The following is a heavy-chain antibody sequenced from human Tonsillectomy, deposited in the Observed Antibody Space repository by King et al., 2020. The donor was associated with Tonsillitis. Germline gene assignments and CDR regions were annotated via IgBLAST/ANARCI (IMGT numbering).Heavy chain of an antibody. CDR2: IYYSGST. V-gene: IGHV4-30-4*01. CDR3: ASSGVVISYYYGMDV. D-gene: IGHD3-3*01. Sequence: VQLQESGPGLVKPSQTLSLTCTVSGGSISSGDYYWSWIRQPPGKGLEWIGYIYYSGSTYYNPSPKSRVTISVDTSKNQFSLKLSSVTAADTAVYYCASSGVVISYYYGMDVWGQGTTVTVSS. J-gene: IGHJ6*02. CDR1: GGSISSGDYY.